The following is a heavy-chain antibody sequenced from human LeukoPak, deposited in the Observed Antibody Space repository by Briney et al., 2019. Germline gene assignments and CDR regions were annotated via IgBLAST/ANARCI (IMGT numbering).Heavy chain of an antibody. Sequence: PGGSVRLSCAASGFTFSNYGMTWVRQSPGEGLEGVSIIGFDGTIIYADSVTGRFTISRVNLKHTLYMDMNSLRDDDTAVYYCARGGMGINRHLDYWGQGTMVTVSS. CDR3: ARGGMGINRHLDY. J-gene: IGHJ4*02. D-gene: IGHD6-13*01. CDR1: GFTFSNYG. V-gene: IGHV3-23*01. CDR2: IIGFDGTI.